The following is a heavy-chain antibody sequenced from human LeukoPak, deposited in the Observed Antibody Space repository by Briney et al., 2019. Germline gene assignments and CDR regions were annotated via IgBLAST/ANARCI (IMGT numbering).Heavy chain of an antibody. CDR2: ISHGGVYT. V-gene: IGHV3-21*06. J-gene: IGHJ6*03. D-gene: IGHD3-3*01. CDR1: GFTFNTYS. CDR3: ARLFEFRSEWDHDYFYHMDV. Sequence: GGSLRLSCAASGFTFNTYSMNWVRQAPGRGLEWVSSISHGGVYTYYADSGKGRFTISRDNAKNSLYLQMNGLRAEDTAVYYCARLFEFRSEWDHDYFYHMDVWGTGTTVTIS.